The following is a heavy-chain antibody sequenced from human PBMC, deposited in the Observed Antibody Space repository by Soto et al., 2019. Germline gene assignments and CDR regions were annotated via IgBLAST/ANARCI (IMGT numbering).Heavy chain of an antibody. D-gene: IGHD6-6*01. CDR1: GGSFSGYY. V-gene: IGHV4-34*01. CDR2: INHSGST. Sequence: SETLSLTCAVYGGSFSGYYWSWIRQPPGKGLEWIGEINHSGSTNYNPSLKSRVTISVDTSKNQFSLKLSSGTAADTAVYYCARFTSSDYFDYWGQGTLVTVSS. CDR3: ARFTSSDYFDY. J-gene: IGHJ4*02.